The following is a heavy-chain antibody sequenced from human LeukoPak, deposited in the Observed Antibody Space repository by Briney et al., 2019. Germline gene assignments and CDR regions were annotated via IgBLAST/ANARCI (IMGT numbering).Heavy chain of an antibody. CDR1: GFTFSSYA. D-gene: IGHD6-19*01. CDR3: ARSYSSGWYYFDY. J-gene: IGHJ4*02. V-gene: IGHV3-30*04. Sequence: PGGSLRLSCAASGFTFSSYAMHWVRQAPGKGLEWVAVISYDGSNKYYADSVKGRFTISRDNSKNTLYLQMNSLRAEDTAVYYCARSYSSGWYYFDYWGQGTLVTASS. CDR2: ISYDGSNK.